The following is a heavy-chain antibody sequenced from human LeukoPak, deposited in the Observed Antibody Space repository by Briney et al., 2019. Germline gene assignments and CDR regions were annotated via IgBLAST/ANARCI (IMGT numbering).Heavy chain of an antibody. Sequence: SETLSLTCAVYGGSFSGYYWSWIRRPPGKGLEGNGEINHSGSTNYNPSLKSRVTISVDTSKNQFSLKLSSVTAADTAVYYCAPPDYYDSSGYYYTLGDWGQGTLVTVSS. V-gene: IGHV4-34*01. D-gene: IGHD3-22*01. CDR3: APPDYYDSSGYYYTLGD. CDR1: GGSFSGYY. J-gene: IGHJ4*02. CDR2: INHSGST.